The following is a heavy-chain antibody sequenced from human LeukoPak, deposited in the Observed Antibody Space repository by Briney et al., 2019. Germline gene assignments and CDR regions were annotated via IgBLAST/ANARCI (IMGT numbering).Heavy chain of an antibody. J-gene: IGHJ4*02. Sequence: GGSLRLSCAASGFSFANYGMAWVRQAPGKGLEWVSAITGPADRTYYADSVRGRFTISRDSSKNTLYLQMNSLRAEDTAVYYCASMNGYFEYWGQGTLVTVSS. CDR3: ASMNGYFEY. V-gene: IGHV3-23*01. CDR2: ITGPADRT. D-gene: IGHD1-1*01. CDR1: GFSFANYG.